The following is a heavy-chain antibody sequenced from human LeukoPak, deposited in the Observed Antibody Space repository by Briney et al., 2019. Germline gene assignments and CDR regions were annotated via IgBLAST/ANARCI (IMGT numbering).Heavy chain of an antibody. J-gene: IGHJ4*02. V-gene: IGHV3-53*01. D-gene: IGHD2-15*01. Sequence: PGGSLRLSCAASGFTVSSNYMSWVRQAPGKGLEWVSVIYSGGSTYYADSVKGRFTISRDNSKNTLYLQMNSLRAEDTAVYYCARAGKRYCSGGSCYSSRPLDYWGQGTLVTVSS. CDR3: ARAGKRYCSGGSCYSSRPLDY. CDR1: GFTVSSNY. CDR2: IYSGGST.